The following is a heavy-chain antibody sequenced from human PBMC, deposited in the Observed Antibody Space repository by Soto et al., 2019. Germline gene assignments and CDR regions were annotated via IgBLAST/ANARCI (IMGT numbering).Heavy chain of an antibody. D-gene: IGHD1-7*01. J-gene: IGHJ4*02. V-gene: IGHV1-2*02. CDR3: GRGRSGELGVFY. CDR2: IDPKNGET. Sequence: QVQLVQSGAEVKESGASVKVSCKASGYTFTGHYIHWVRQAPGQGFEWVGEIDPKNGETRYAQKFQGKVAMTKDSSITTVYMELSNLSPDDTAVYYCGRGRSGELGVFYWGQGTLVTVHS. CDR1: GYTFTGHY.